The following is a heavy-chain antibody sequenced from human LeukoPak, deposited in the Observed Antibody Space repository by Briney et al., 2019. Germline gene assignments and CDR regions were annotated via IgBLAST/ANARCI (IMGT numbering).Heavy chain of an antibody. Sequence: GGSLRLSCAASGFTFSSYAMHWVRQAPGKGLEWVAVISYDGSNKYYADSVKGRFTISRDNSKNTLYLRMNSLRAEDTAVYYCARGNVDTDFDLWGRGTLVTVSS. CDR3: ARGNVDTDFDL. D-gene: IGHD5-18*01. CDR2: ISYDGSNK. CDR1: GFTFSSYA. J-gene: IGHJ2*01. V-gene: IGHV3-30-3*01.